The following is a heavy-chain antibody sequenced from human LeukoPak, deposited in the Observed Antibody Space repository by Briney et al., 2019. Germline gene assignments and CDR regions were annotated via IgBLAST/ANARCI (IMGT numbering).Heavy chain of an antibody. CDR2: INPKNGDT. V-gene: IGHV1-2*02. J-gene: IGHJ4*02. CDR3: ARDRGIAVDNVDFDY. Sequence: ASVKLSCNASGYTFTGYYMHWVRQAPGQGLEWMGWINPKNGDTNYAQKFQDRVIMTRDTSISTAYMELSRLRPDDTAVYYCARDRGIAVDNVDFDYWGQGTLVTVSS. CDR1: GYTFTGYY. D-gene: IGHD6-19*01.